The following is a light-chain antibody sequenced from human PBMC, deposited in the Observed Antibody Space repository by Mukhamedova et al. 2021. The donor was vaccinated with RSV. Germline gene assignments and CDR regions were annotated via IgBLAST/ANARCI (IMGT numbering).Light chain of an antibody. Sequence: WYQRRVHGKAPKLLIYAASRLATGVPSRFSGGGSGADYTLTITSLQPEDFGDYYCQQYFGVPVTFGLGTKL. V-gene: IGKV1-NL1*01. CDR2: AAS. J-gene: IGKJ2*01. CDR3: QQYFGVPVT.